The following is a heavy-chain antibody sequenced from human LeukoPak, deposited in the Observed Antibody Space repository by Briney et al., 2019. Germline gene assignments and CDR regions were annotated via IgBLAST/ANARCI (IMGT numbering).Heavy chain of an antibody. CDR3: ARHGVAGRAYYYYYMDV. CDR2: INPNSGGT. D-gene: IGHD6-19*01. Sequence: ASVKVSCKASGYTFTGYYMHWVRQAPGQGREWMGWINPNSGGTNYAQKFQGRVTMARDTSISTAYMELSRLRSDDTAVYYCARHGVAGRAYYYYYMDVWGKGTTVSVSS. J-gene: IGHJ6*03. CDR1: GYTFTGYY. V-gene: IGHV1-2*02.